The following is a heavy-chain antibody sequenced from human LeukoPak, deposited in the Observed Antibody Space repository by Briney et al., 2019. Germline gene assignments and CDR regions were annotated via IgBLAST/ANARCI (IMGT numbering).Heavy chain of an antibody. V-gene: IGHV7-4-1*02. D-gene: IGHD3-10*01. J-gene: IGHJ4*02. CDR2: INTGTGHP. CDR3: ASFGAHSFDY. Sequence: ASVKVSCKPSGYTFTSYAMNWVRQAPGQGLEFMGWINTGTGHPTYAQGFTGRFVFSLDTSVSTAYLQISTLKPEDTAVYYCASFGAHSFDYWGQGTLVTVSS. CDR1: GYTFTSYA.